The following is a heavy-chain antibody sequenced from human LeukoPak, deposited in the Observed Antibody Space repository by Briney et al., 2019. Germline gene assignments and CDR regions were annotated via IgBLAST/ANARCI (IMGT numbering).Heavy chain of an antibody. J-gene: IGHJ4*02. CDR3: ARAPHSLWLGAVYYFDY. D-gene: IGHD3-10*01. V-gene: IGHV1-46*01. Sequence: ASVKVSCKASGYTFTTYYMHWVRQAPGQGLEWMGIINPSGGSTSYAQKFQGRVTMTRDTSTSTVYMELSSLRSEDTAVYYCARAPHSLWLGAVYYFDYWAREPWSPSPQ. CDR2: INPSGGST. CDR1: GYTFTTYY.